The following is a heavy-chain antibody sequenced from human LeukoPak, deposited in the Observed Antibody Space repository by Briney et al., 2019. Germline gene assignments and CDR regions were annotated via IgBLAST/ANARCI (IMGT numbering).Heavy chain of an antibody. J-gene: IGHJ6*03. CDR1: GFTFSNYW. CDR3: AKTAAGTYYYYYYYMDV. CDR2: ISYDGSNR. V-gene: IGHV3-30*18. Sequence: GGSLRLSCAASGFTFSNYWMSWVRQAPGKGLEWVAVISYDGSNRFYADSVGGRFTISRDNSKNTLYLQMNSLRAEDTAVYYCAKTAAGTYYYYYYYMDVWGKGTTVTISS. D-gene: IGHD6-13*01.